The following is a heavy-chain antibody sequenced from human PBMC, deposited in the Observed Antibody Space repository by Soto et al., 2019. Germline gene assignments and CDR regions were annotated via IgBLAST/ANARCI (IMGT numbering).Heavy chain of an antibody. V-gene: IGHV1-69*01. J-gene: IGHJ4*02. CDR1: GGVFSSFA. CDR3: ARGRGNSAVITTFDY. Sequence: QVQLVQSGAEVKKPGSSVRVSCKSSGGVFSSFALSWVRQAPGQGREWMGGIIPIFGSANYAQKFQDRVTIPADDSSNTVYMELSSLSSEDTAVYYCARGRGNSAVITTFDYWGQGTLVTVSS. D-gene: IGHD3-16*01. CDR2: IIPIFGSA.